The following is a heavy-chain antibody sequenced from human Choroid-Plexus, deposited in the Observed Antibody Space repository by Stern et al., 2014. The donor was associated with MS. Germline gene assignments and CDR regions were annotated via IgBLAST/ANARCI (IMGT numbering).Heavy chain of an antibody. CDR2: INPNTGGP. D-gene: IGHD3-3*01. V-gene: IGHV1-2*02. J-gene: IGHJ6*02. CDR1: GYIFTGYY. CDR3: ARDQRGITIFGVVTDYYYLGMDV. Sequence: VHLVESGAEVKKPGASVKVSCKTSGYIFTGYYIHWVRQAPGQGLEWMEWINPNTGGPKYAQKFQGRVTMSRDTSISTAYVELSSLTSDDTAVYYCARDQRGITIFGVVTDYYYLGMDVWGQGTTVTVSS.